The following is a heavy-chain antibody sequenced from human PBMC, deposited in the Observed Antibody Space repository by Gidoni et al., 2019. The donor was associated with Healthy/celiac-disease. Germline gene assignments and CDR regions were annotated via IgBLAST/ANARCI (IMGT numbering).Heavy chain of an antibody. CDR2: FDPEDGET. CDR1: DYSHSELS. V-gene: IGHV1-24*01. CDR3: GSVTTGWFDP. Sequence: QVQLVQSGAEVKKPGASVKVCCRVSDYSHSELSIHWVRQAPGKGLEWMGGFDPEDGETVYAQKFQGRLTMTEDTSTDTAYMELSGLRSEDTAVYYCGSVTTGWFDPWGQGTLVTVSS. D-gene: IGHD4-17*01. J-gene: IGHJ5*02.